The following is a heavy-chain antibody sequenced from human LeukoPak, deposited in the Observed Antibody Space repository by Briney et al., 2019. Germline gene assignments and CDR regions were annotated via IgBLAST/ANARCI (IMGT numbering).Heavy chain of an antibody. D-gene: IGHD6-19*01. Sequence: SETLSLTCTVSGDSISSYYWSWIRQPPGKGLEWIGYIYYSGSTNYNPSLKSRVTISVDTSKNQFSLKLSSVTAADTAVYYCAREVGSGWYELDYWGQGTLVTVSS. CDR1: GDSISSYY. CDR2: IYYSGST. V-gene: IGHV4-59*01. CDR3: AREVGSGWYELDY. J-gene: IGHJ4*02.